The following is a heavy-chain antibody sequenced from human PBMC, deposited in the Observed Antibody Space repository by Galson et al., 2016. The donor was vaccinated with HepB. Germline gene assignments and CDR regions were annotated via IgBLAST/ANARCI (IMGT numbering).Heavy chain of an antibody. V-gene: IGHV3-30*18. D-gene: IGHD3-3*01. CDR2: ISYDGSNK. CDR1: GFTFSSYG. Sequence: SLRLSCAASGFTFSSYGMHWVRQAPGKGLEWVAVISYDGSNKYYADSVKGRFTISRDNSKNTLYLQMKSLRAEDTAVYYCAKGYYDFWSGYYTYFDYWGQGTLVTVSS. CDR3: AKGYYDFWSGYYTYFDY. J-gene: IGHJ4*02.